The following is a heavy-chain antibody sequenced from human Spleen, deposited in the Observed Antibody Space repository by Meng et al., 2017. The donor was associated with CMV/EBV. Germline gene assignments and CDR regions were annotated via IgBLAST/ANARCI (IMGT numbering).Heavy chain of an antibody. Sequence: ASVKVSCKASGNTFTGYYIHWVRQAPGQGLEWMGWINPASGGTEYAQKFQGRVTMTRDTSISTAYMELSRLRSDDTAVYYCASRDGSYSFTVTTDAFDIWGQGTMVTVSS. CDR3: ASRDGSYSFTVTTDAFDI. CDR2: INPASGGT. V-gene: IGHV1-2*02. CDR1: GNTFTGYY. D-gene: IGHD1-26*01. J-gene: IGHJ3*02.